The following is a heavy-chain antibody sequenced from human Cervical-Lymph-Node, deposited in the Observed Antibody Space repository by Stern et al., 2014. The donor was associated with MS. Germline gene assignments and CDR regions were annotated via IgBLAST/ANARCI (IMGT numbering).Heavy chain of an antibody. J-gene: IGHJ4*02. D-gene: IGHD4-17*01. Sequence: VQLLQSGAEVKKPGSSVKVSCKASGGTFSSYAISWVRQAPGQGLEWMGGIIAIFGTANYAQKFQGRVTITADKSTSTAYMELSSLRSEDTAVYYCARGLYGDSGAPAADWGQGTLVTVSS. CDR1: GGTFSSYA. CDR2: IIAIFGTA. CDR3: ARGLYGDSGAPAAD. V-gene: IGHV1-69*06.